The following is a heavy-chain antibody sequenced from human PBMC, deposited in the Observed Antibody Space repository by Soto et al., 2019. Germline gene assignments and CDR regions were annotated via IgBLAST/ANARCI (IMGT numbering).Heavy chain of an antibody. D-gene: IGHD6-19*01. V-gene: IGHV4-39*01. Sequence: QLQLQESGPGLVKPSETLSLTCTVSGGSISSSSYYWGWIRQPPGKGQEWIGTIYYSGSTCYNPSLKRRVPISVDTSKNQFALKLSSVTAADTAVYYWARRGSGGIAVAGTSFDYWGQGTLVTVSS. J-gene: IGHJ4*02. CDR1: GGSISSSSYY. CDR3: ARRGSGGIAVAGTSFDY. CDR2: IYYSGST.